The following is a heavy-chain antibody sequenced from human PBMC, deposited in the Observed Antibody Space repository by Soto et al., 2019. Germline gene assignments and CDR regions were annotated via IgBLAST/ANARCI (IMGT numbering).Heavy chain of an antibody. CDR1: GFSLSTSGVG. CDR2: IYWDDDK. D-gene: IGHD6-13*01. CDR3: EHKTAAGHYFDY. Sequence: QITLKESGPTLVKPTQTLTLTCTFSGFSLSTSGVGVGWIRQPPGKALEWLALIYWDDDKRYSPSLKSRLTITKDTSKNQVVLTMTNMDPVDTATYYCEHKTAAGHYFDYWGQGTLVTVSS. V-gene: IGHV2-5*02. J-gene: IGHJ4*02.